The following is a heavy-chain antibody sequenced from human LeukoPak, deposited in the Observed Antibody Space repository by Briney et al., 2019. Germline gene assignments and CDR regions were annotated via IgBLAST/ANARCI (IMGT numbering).Heavy chain of an antibody. CDR2: IKTDGSTT. J-gene: IGHJ4*02. CDR1: GFTFNNYW. D-gene: IGHD5-12*01. CDR3: ARGGYGHILNPYYFGY. Sequence: GGSLRLSCVASGFTFNNYWMHWLRQAPGKGLVWVSHIKTDGSTTNYADSVRGRFTISRDNAKNTLYLQMNSLRVEDTAVYYCARGGYGHILNPYYFGYWGQGTLVTVSS. V-gene: IGHV3-74*01.